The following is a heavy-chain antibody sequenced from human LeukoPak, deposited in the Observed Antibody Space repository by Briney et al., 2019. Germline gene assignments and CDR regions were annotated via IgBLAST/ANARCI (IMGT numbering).Heavy chain of an antibody. CDR2: INHSGST. CDR1: GVSFSGYF. CDR3: ARHVAGGFDY. V-gene: IGHV4-34*01. D-gene: IGHD6-19*01. Sequence: SETLSLTCAVYGVSFSGYFWSWIRQPPGKGLEWIGEINHSGSTNYNPSLKSRVTISVDTSKNQFSLKLSSVTAADTAVYYCARHVAGGFDYWGQGTLVTVSS. J-gene: IGHJ4*02.